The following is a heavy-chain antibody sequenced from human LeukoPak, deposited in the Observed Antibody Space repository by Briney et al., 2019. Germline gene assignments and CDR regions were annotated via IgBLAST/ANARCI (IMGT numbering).Heavy chain of an antibody. V-gene: IGHV1-2*02. D-gene: IGHD3-10*01. CDR2: INPNSGGT. J-gene: IGHJ6*02. CDR3: ASALWFGELLFLPEFYYYYSMDV. CDR1: GYTFTGYY. Sequence: ASVKVSCKASGYTFTGYYMHWVRQAPGQGLEWMGWINPNSGGTNYAQKFQGRVTMTRDTSISTAYMELSRLRSDDTAVYYCASALWFGELLFLPEFYYYYSMDVWAKGPRSPSP.